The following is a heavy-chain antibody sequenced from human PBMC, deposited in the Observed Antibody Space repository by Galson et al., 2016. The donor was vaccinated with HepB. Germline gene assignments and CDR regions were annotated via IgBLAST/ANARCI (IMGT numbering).Heavy chain of an antibody. CDR2: IGTAGDT. CDR3: ARGSLVRGPIKTDFDY. CDR1: GFTFSSYD. J-gene: IGHJ4*02. Sequence: SLRLSCAASGFTFSSYDMHWVRQATGKGLEWVSGIGTAGDTYYPGSVKGRFTISRDNSRDTLYLQMNSLRAEDTALYFCARGSLVRGPIKTDFDYWGQGTLVTVS. D-gene: IGHD3-10*01. V-gene: IGHV3-13*04.